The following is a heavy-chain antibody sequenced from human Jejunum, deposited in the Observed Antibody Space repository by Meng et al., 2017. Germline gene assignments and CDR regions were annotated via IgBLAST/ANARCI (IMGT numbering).Heavy chain of an antibody. Sequence: GGSLRLSCEASGFSFSTSAMHWVRQAPGKGLEYVSAINSIGVTTYYANSVKGRFTIFRDNSKNTLNLQMDNLRVEDTAVYYCARWTGNYKDYWGQGTLVTVSS. CDR2: INSIGVTT. J-gene: IGHJ4*02. CDR3: ARWTGNYKDY. V-gene: IGHV3-64*01. CDR1: GFSFSTSA. D-gene: IGHD3/OR15-3a*01.